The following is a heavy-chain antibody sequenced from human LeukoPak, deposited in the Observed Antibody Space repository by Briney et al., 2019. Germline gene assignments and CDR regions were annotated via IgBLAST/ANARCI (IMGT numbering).Heavy chain of an antibody. D-gene: IGHD5-12*01. Sequence: PSETLSLTCVVSGGSISSTSYYWGWIRQPPGKGLEWIGYIYYSGSTNYNPSLKSRVTISVDTSKNQFSLKLSSVTAADTAVYYCARVSEVDSAWFDPWGQGTLVTVSS. CDR2: IYYSGST. CDR1: GGSISSTSYY. CDR3: ARVSEVDSAWFDP. J-gene: IGHJ5*02. V-gene: IGHV4-61*05.